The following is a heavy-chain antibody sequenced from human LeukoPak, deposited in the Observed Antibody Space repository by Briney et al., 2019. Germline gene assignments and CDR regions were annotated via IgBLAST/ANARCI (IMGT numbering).Heavy chain of an antibody. Sequence: SETLSLTCLVSGGSTSTGDFYCSWIRQPAGKGLEWTGRIHTSGTPNYNPSLESRVTMSVDTSQNQFSLKLSSVTAADTAVYFCTTNYYDTRKPWDWGQGSLVTVSS. CDR1: GGSTSTGDFY. J-gene: IGHJ4*02. CDR3: TTNYYDTRKPWD. V-gene: IGHV4-61*02. CDR2: IHTSGTP. D-gene: IGHD3-22*01.